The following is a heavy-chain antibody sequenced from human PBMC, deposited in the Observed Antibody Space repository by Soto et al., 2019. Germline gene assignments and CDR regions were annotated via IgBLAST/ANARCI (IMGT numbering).Heavy chain of an antibody. J-gene: IGHJ4*02. CDR2: INAGYGNT. CDR1: GYTFSSYA. D-gene: IGHD7-27*01. V-gene: IGHV1-3*01. Sequence: ASVKVSCKASGYTFSSYAMHWVRQAPGQRLEWMGWINAGYGNTKSSQKFQDRVTIPRDTSASTAYMELTSLRSEDTAVYYCARDTGDGTFDFWGQGTLVTVSS. CDR3: ARDTGDGTFDF.